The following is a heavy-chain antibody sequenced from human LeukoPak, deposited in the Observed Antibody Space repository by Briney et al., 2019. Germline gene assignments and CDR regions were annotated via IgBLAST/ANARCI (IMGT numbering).Heavy chain of an antibody. CDR2: INPNSGGT. J-gene: IGHJ4*02. V-gene: IGHV1-2*02. CDR3: ARNDRTYYYGSGSSYYFDY. CDR1: GYTFTGYY. Sequence: GASVKVSCKASGYTFTGYYMHWVRQAPGQGLEWMGWINPNSGGTNYAQKFQGRVTMTRDTSTSTVYMDLSSLRSDDTAVYYCARNDRTYYYGSGSSYYFDYWGQGTLVTVSS. D-gene: IGHD3-10*01.